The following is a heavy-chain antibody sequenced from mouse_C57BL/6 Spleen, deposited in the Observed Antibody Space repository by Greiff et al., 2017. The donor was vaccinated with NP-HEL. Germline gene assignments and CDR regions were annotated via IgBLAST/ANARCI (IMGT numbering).Heavy chain of an antibody. CDR1: GYSITSGYY. D-gene: IGHD1-1*01. CDR3: ARLLRYGYFDV. J-gene: IGHJ1*03. CDR2: ISYDGSN. Sequence: DVQLQESGPGLVKPSQSLSLTCSVTGYSITSGYYWNWIRQFPGNKLEWMGYISYDGSNNYNPSLKNRISITRDTSKNQFFLKLNSVTTEDTATYYCARLLRYGYFDVWGTGTTVTVSS. V-gene: IGHV3-6*01.